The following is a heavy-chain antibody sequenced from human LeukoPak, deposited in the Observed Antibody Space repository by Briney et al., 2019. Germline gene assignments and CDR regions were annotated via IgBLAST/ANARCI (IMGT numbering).Heavy chain of an antibody. Sequence: GGSLRLSCAASGFTLSSYGMHWVRQAPGKGLEWVAVIWYDGSNKYYADSVKGRFTISRDNSKNTLYLQMNSLRAEDTAVYYCASTSGWYEPIDYWGQGTLVTVSS. CDR1: GFTLSSYG. D-gene: IGHD6-19*01. V-gene: IGHV3-33*01. CDR2: IWYDGSNK. CDR3: ASTSGWYEPIDY. J-gene: IGHJ4*02.